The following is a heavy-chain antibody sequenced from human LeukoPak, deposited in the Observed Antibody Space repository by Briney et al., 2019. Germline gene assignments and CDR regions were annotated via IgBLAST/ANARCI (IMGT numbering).Heavy chain of an antibody. CDR2: IYHSGST. CDR3: ARVGADGFDY. D-gene: IGHD6-25*01. CDR1: GGSISSGGYS. J-gene: IGHJ4*02. Sequence: SQTLSLTCAVSGGSISSGGYSWSWIRQPPGKGLEWIGYIYHSGSTYYNPSLKSRVTISVDRSKNQFSLKLSSVTAADTAVYCCARVGADGFDYWGQGTLVTVSS. V-gene: IGHV4-30-2*01.